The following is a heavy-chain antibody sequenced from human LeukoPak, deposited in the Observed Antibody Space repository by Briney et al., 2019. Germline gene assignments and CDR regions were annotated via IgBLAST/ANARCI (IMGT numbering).Heavy chain of an antibody. J-gene: IGHJ6*03. D-gene: IGHD2-2*01. V-gene: IGHV4-4*07. CDR3: ARLPYQLLELAYYYYYYMDV. CDR1: GGSISSYY. Sequence: SETLSLTCTVSGGSISSYYWSWIRQPAGKGLEWIGRIYTSGGTNYNPSLKSRVTMSVDTSKNQFSLKLSSVTAADTAVYYCARLPYQLLELAYYYYYYMDVWGKGTTVTVSS. CDR2: IYTSGGT.